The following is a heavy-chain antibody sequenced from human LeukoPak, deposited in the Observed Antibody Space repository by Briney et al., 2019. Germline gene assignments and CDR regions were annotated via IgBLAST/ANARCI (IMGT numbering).Heavy chain of an antibody. V-gene: IGHV3-11*06. CDR3: ARDKQSGWLYVY. J-gene: IGHJ4*02. D-gene: IGHD6-19*01. Sequence: GRFTISRDNAKNSLYLQMNSLRAEDTAVYYCARDKQSGWLYVYWGQGTLVTVSS.